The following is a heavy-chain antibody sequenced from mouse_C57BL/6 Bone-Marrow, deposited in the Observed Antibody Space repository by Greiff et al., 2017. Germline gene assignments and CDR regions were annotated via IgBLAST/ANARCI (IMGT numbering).Heavy chain of an antibody. CDR3: TSHVYGLDY. J-gene: IGHJ2*01. V-gene: IGHV14-4*01. CDR2: IDPENGDT. D-gene: IGHD1-1*01. CDR1: GFNIKDDY. Sequence: EVQLQQSGAELVRPGASVKLSCTASGFNIKDDYMHWVKQRPEQGLEWIGWIDPENGDTEYASEFQGKGTITADTSSNTAYLQLSSLTSEDTAVYYCTSHVYGLDYWGQGTTLTVSS.